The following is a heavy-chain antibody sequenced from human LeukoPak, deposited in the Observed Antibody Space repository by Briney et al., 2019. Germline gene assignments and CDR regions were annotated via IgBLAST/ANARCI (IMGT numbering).Heavy chain of an antibody. D-gene: IGHD2-15*01. Sequence: GGSLRLSCAASGFTFNTYTMNWVRQAPGKGLEWVSSITASSTAIYSADSVKGRFTISRDNAKNSLYLQMNSLRAEDTAVYFCVRPELPGWSVLFDFWGQGTLVTVSS. CDR3: VRPELPGWSVLFDF. CDR2: ITASSTAI. CDR1: GFTFNTYT. V-gene: IGHV3-21*01. J-gene: IGHJ4*02.